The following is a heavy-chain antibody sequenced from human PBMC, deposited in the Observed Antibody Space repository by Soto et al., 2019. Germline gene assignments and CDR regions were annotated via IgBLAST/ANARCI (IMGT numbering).Heavy chain of an antibody. CDR1: GYSLINYW. Sequence: GXSLNISCKGSGYSLINYWLSWVRQIPGKGLELMERIDPSDSHTNYSTSFQGHVTISTAKSISTAYLQWSSLKASDNAMYYCARRSGYHDYWGQGTLVTVSS. V-gene: IGHV5-10-1*01. CDR2: IDPSDSHT. D-gene: IGHD3-10*01. CDR3: ARRSGYHDY. J-gene: IGHJ4*02.